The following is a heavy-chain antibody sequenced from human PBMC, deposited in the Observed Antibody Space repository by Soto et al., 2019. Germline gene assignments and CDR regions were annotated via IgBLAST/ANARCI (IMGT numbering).Heavy chain of an antibody. V-gene: IGHV4-59*01. CDR2: INYNGRT. CDR1: GDSSSTYY. CDR3: ARSFCSDSVSCNWFDP. Sequence: PSETLSLTCSVSGDSSSTYYWGWIRQPPGKGLEWNGYINYNGRTNHNPSLKSRVTTSVDTSNNQFSLKLSFVTAADTAFFYCARSFCSDSVSCNWFDPWGQGTLVTVSS. D-gene: IGHD2-15*01. J-gene: IGHJ5*02.